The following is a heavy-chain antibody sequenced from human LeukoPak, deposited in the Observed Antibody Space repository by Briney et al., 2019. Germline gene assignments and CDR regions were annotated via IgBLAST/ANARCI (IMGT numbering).Heavy chain of an antibody. CDR1: GYSFTTYW. Sequence: GESLKISCKGSGYSFTTYWIGWVRQMPGKGLEWMGIIFPGDSETIYSPSFQGQVTISADKYISTAYLQWRSLKASDTAMYYCAASESQTRFDYWGQGTLVTASS. V-gene: IGHV5-51*01. CDR2: IFPGDSET. D-gene: IGHD1/OR15-1a*01. CDR3: AASESQTRFDY. J-gene: IGHJ4*02.